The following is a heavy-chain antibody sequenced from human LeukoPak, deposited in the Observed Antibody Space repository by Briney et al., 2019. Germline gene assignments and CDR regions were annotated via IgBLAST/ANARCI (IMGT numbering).Heavy chain of an antibody. D-gene: IGHD3-22*01. CDR2: ISGSGDYV. J-gene: IGHJ4*02. CDR3: AKSSGYYLTMYHFDF. Sequence: GGSLRLSCAASGFTFSSHGMSWVRQAPGKGLEWVSGISGSGDYVYYADSVKGRFTISRDNSKNTLYLQMNILRAEDTAVYYCAKSSGYYLTMYHFDFWGQGTLVTVSS. CDR1: GFTFSSHG. V-gene: IGHV3-23*01.